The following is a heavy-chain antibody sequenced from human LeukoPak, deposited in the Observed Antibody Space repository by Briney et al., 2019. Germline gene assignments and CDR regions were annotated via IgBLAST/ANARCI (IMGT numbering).Heavy chain of an antibody. D-gene: IGHD5-18*01. J-gene: IGHJ4*02. CDR3: TKRTRGYNYGPSDY. V-gene: IGHV3-23*01. CDR2: IRGSGSTT. Sequence: GGSLRLSCAASEFSFSGYAMSWVRQAPGKGLEWVSTIRGSGSTTWYADSVKGRFTISRDNSKSTLYLQMNRLRAEDTAVYYCTKRTRGYNYGPSDYWGQGTLVTVSS. CDR1: EFSFSGYA.